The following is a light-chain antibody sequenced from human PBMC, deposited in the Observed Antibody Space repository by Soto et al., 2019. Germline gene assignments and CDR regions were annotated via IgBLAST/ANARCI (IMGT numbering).Light chain of an antibody. CDR1: QSLTTRY. CDR2: GAS. V-gene: IGKV3D-20*02. CDR3: QQRSNWPPT. Sequence: EIVLTQSPGTLSLFPGERATLSCRASQSLTTRYLAWYQQKPGQAPRLLIYGASSRATGIPDRFSGGGSGTDFTLTISRLEPEDFAVYHCQQRSNWPPTFGQGTKLEIK. J-gene: IGKJ2*01.